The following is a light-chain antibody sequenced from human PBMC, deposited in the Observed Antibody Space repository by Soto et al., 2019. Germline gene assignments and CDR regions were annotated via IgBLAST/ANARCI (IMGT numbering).Light chain of an antibody. CDR3: SSYTTSSALHV. CDR1: NRDVVLYNY. J-gene: IGLJ1*01. V-gene: IGLV2-14*01. Sequence: QSVLTQPASVSGSPGQSITICCSGTNRDVVLYNYVSWYHQHPGIAPKLMFYGVNNRPSGVSNRFSGSQSGNTASLSISGLQADDEADYYCSSYTTSSALHVFGTGTKVTVL. CDR2: GVN.